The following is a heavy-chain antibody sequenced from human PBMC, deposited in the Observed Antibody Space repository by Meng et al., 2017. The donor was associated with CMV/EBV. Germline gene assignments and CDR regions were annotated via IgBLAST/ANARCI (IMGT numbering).Heavy chain of an antibody. D-gene: IGHD1-1*01. Sequence: QVQLVQPGAEVKSPGASVKVSCQTSGYRFSDHYMHWVRQAPGQGLEWMRWIYPNSGGTHYAQKFQDRVSMTRDMSISTVYMELRRLTSDDTAVYYCVRDNNWGPDYWGQGTLVTVSS. CDR3: VRDNNWGPDY. V-gene: IGHV1-2*02. J-gene: IGHJ4*02. CDR2: IYPNSGGT. CDR1: GYRFSDHY.